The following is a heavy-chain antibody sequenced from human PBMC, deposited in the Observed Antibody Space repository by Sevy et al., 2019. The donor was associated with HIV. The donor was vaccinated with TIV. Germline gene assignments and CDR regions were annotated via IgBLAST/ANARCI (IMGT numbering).Heavy chain of an antibody. V-gene: IGHV3-53*01. D-gene: IGHD3-3*01. CDR1: GLTVSSNY. CDR2: IYSDSNT. J-gene: IGHJ6*02. Sequence: GGSLRLSCAASGLTVSSNYMSWVRQAPGKGLEWVSVIYSDSNTYYADSVKGRFTISRDNSKNTLYLQMKSLRAEDTAVYYCAKGLILEWSWYGIDVWGQGTTVTVSS. CDR3: AKGLILEWSWYGIDV.